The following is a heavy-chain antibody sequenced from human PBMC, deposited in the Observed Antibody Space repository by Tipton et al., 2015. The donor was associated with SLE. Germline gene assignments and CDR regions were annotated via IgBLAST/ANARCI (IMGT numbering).Heavy chain of an antibody. CDR1: GGSISGYY. CDR3: AREVITITDSDAFDI. J-gene: IGHJ3*02. CDR2: IYYSGSA. V-gene: IGHV4-31*03. Sequence: TLSLTCTVSGGSISGYYWSWIRQHPGKGLEWIGYIYYSGSAFYNPSLKSRVTMSVDTSKNQFFMRLSSATAADTAVYYCAREVITITDSDAFDIWGQGTMVTVSS. D-gene: IGHD2-21*01.